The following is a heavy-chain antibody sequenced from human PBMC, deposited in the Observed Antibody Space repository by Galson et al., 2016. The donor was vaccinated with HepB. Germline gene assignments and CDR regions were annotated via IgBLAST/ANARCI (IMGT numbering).Heavy chain of an antibody. J-gene: IGHJ4*02. CDR2: IYSSGTS. Sequence: ETLSLTCTVSEGSMSDYFWSWIRQPAGKGLEWIGRIYSSGTSNYNPSLKSRVTMSPDTSKNHISLRLTSVTAADTAIYYCAREDRSLWYPLFDLWGRGTLITVSP. CDR1: EGSMSDYF. V-gene: IGHV4-4*07. CDR3: AREDRSLWYPLFDL. D-gene: IGHD6-13*01.